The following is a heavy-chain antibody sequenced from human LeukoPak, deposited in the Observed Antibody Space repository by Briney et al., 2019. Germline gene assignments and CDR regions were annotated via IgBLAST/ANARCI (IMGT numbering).Heavy chain of an antibody. D-gene: IGHD3-10*01. J-gene: IGHJ5*02. V-gene: IGHV4-34*01. Sequence: SETLSLTCAVYGGSFSGYYWSWIRQPPGKGLEWIGEINHSGSTNYNPSLKSRVTISVDTSKNQFSLKLSSVTAADTAVYYCARDSSPFTMVRGVMMGWFDPWGQGTLVTVSS. CDR2: INHSGST. CDR1: GGSFSGYY. CDR3: ARDSSPFTMVRGVMMGWFDP.